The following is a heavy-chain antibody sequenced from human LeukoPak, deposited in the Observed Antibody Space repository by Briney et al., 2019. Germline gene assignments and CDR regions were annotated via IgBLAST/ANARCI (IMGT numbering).Heavy chain of an antibody. V-gene: IGHV1-2*02. Sequence: ASLKVSCEASGYTFTAFTVHWVRQAPGQGPEWMGFINPNSGDVQYAEKFQDRVTMTRDTPIKTAYLEMSRLTSDDSAVYFCARGRGATSPFELWGQGTLVIVSA. J-gene: IGHJ4*02. CDR1: GYTFTAFT. D-gene: IGHD1-26*01. CDR2: INPNSGDV. CDR3: ARGRGATSPFEL.